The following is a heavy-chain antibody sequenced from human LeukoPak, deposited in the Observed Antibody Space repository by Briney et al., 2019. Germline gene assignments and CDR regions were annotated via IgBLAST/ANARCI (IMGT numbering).Heavy chain of an antibody. CDR3: ARVGTYSSSGYYYYMDV. D-gene: IGHD6-6*01. V-gene: IGHV3-20*04. CDR2: INWNGGST. CDR1: GFTFSSYA. J-gene: IGHJ6*03. Sequence: GGSLRLSCATYGFTFSSYAMSWVRQAPGKGLEWVSGINWNGGSTGYADSVKGRFTISRDNAKNSLYLQMNSLRAEDTALYYCARVGTYSSSGYYYYMDVWGKGTTVTVSS.